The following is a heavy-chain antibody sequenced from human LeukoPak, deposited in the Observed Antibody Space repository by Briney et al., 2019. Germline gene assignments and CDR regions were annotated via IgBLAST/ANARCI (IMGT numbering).Heavy chain of an antibody. CDR2: ISAHNGNT. Sequence: ASVTVSCKASGYIFSSFFSSYGITWVRQAPGQGLEWMGWISAHNGNTNYAQKLQGRVTMTTDTSTSTAYMELRSLRSDDTAVYYCATPSSGYYADSFQYWGQGTLVTVSS. CDR3: ATPSSGYYADSFQY. D-gene: IGHD3-22*01. V-gene: IGHV1-18*01. CDR1: GYIFSSFFSSYG. J-gene: IGHJ1*01.